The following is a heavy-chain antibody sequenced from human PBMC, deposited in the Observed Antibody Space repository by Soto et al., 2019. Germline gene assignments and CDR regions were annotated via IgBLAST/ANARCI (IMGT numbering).Heavy chain of an antibody. CDR3: ARDVSRWNRGRYYYYGLDL. CDR1: GGSVSSTSYY. J-gene: IGHJ6*02. CDR2: IYNSGST. V-gene: IGHV4-61*01. D-gene: IGHD6-19*01. Sequence: SETLSLTCTVSGGSVSSTSYYWSWIRQPPGKGLEWIGYIYNSGSTNYKPSLKSRVTISVDTSKNQFSLNLTSVTAADTAVYFCARDVSRWNRGRYYYYGLDLWGQGTTVTVSS.